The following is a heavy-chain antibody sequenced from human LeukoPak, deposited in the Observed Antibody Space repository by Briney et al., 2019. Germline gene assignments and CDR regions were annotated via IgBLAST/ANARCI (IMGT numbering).Heavy chain of an antibody. D-gene: IGHD5-12*01. CDR3: ARVQYSGYDSVWFDP. Sequence: SETLSLTCTVSGGSISSYYWSWIRQPAGKGLEWIGRIYTSGSTNYNPSLKSRVTMSVDTSKNQFSPKLSSVTAADTAVYYCARVQYSGYDSVWFDPWGQGTLVTVSS. CDR2: IYTSGST. CDR1: GGSISSYY. J-gene: IGHJ5*02. V-gene: IGHV4-4*07.